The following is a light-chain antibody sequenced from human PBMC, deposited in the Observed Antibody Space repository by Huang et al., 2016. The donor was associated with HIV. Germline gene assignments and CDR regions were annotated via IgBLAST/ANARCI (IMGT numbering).Light chain of an antibody. CDR1: QSVGNI. Sequence: EIVMTQSPATLSVFPGERVTLSCRASQSVGNILAWYQQRPGQAPRLLIYGSSTRASGIPARFSGSGSETEFTLTIRSLQAEDLAVYYCQQYNSWPRTFGQGTKLEIK. CDR3: QQYNSWPRT. V-gene: IGKV3-15*01. J-gene: IGKJ2*01. CDR2: GSS.